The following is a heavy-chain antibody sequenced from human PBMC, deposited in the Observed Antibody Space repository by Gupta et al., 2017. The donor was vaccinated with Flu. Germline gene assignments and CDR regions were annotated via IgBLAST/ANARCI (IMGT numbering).Heavy chain of an antibody. V-gene: IGHV1-69*06. D-gene: IGHD3-10*01. CDR1: GVTFSSYS. CDR2: ISSIFDTP. Sequence: QVHLVQSGAEVKKPGSSVRVSFKASGVTFSSYSFNWVRQAPGQGLEWVGGISSIFDTPSYAQKFQGRVTITADRSTTTAYMEVSGLRSEDTAVYFCARGSPGERYNFFYYMDVWGKGTTVTVS. CDR3: ARGSPGERYNFFYYMDV. J-gene: IGHJ6*03.